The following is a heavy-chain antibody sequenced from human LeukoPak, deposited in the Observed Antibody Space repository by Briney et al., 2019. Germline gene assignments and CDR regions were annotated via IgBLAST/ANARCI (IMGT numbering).Heavy chain of an antibody. CDR3: ARDQPRRGPGNHDY. D-gene: IGHD1-26*01. V-gene: IGHV1-18*01. J-gene: IGHJ4*02. Sequence: ASVKASCKASGYTFTSYAMNWVRQAPGQGLEWMGWISTYDGGTNYAQKFRDRVTMLRDTSTSTAYMELRSLRSDDTAVYYCARDQPRRGPGNHDYWGQGTLVTVSS. CDR1: GYTFTSYA. CDR2: ISTYDGGT.